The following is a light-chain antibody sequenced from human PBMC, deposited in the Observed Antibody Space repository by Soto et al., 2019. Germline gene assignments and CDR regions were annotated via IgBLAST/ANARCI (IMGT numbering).Light chain of an antibody. V-gene: IGLV4-69*01. Sequence: QLVLTQSPSASASLGASVKLTCTLSSGHTTYAIAWHQQQPEKGPRYLMKLNSDGSHSKGDGIPDRFSGSSSGAERYLTISSLQSEDEADYYCQTCGTGIHGNWVFGGGTKLTVL. CDR1: SGHTTYA. CDR2: LNSDGSH. CDR3: QTCGTGIHGNWV. J-gene: IGLJ3*02.